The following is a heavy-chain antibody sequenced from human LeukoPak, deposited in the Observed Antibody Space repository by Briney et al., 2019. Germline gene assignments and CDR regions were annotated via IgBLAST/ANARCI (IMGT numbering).Heavy chain of an antibody. Sequence: GGSLRLSCAASGFTFSSYGMPWVRQAPDKGLEWVAVIWYDGSNKYYADSVKGRFTISRDNSKNTLYLQMNSLRAEDTAVYYCARSLVHYYDSSGYSHWGQGTLVTVSS. CDR1: GFTFSSYG. D-gene: IGHD3-22*01. V-gene: IGHV3-33*01. CDR2: IWYDGSNK. CDR3: ARSLVHYYDSSGYSH. J-gene: IGHJ4*02.